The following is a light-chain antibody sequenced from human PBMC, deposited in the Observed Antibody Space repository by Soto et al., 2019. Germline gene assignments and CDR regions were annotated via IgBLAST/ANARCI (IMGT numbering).Light chain of an antibody. V-gene: IGKV3-11*01. J-gene: IGKJ4*01. CDR3: QQRSNLLT. CDR1: QSVSKY. CDR2: DAS. Sequence: EIVLTQSPGTLSLSPGERATLSCRASQSVSKYLAWYQQKPGQAPRLLIYDASNRATGIPARFSGSGSGTDFTLTISSLEPEDFAVYYCQQRSNLLTFGGGTKVDIK.